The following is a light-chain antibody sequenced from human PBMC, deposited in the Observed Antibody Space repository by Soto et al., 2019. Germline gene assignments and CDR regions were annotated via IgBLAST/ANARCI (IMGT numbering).Light chain of an antibody. V-gene: IGKV1-33*01. CDR1: QDIRKY. Sequence: DIQMTQSPASLSASVGDRVTITCQASQDIRKYLSWYQQKPGRAPTLLIYGASYLETGVPSRFSGSGYGTDFTFTISSLQPEDIATYYCQHYDHLPPFTFGPGTKVAI. CDR2: GAS. CDR3: QHYDHLPPFT. J-gene: IGKJ3*01.